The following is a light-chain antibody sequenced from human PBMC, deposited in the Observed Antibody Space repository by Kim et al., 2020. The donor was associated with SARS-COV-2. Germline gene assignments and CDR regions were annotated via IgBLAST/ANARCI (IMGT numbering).Light chain of an antibody. CDR1: SSNIAINP. CDR3: AAWDDSLNGAV. V-gene: IGLV1-44*01. Sequence: QSVLTQPPSASGTPGQSVTVSCSGSSSNIAINPVNWYQQLPGAAPKLLIYNNGQRPSGVPDRFSGSKSGASASLAISGLQSEDEADYYCAAWDDSLNGAVFGGGTQLTVL. CDR2: NNG. J-gene: IGLJ3*02.